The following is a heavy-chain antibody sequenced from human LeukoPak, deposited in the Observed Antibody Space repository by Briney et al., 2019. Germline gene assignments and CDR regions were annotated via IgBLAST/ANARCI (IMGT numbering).Heavy chain of an antibody. Sequence: ASVKVSCKASGYTFTSYDINWVRQATGQGLEWMGWMNPNSGNTGYAQKFQGRVTMTRNTSISTAYMELSSLRSEDTAVYYCARDPGGYSYGPMYYFDYWGQGTLVTVSS. J-gene: IGHJ4*02. CDR2: MNPNSGNT. CDR1: GYTFTSYD. CDR3: ARDPGGYSYGPMYYFDY. D-gene: IGHD5-18*01. V-gene: IGHV1-8*01.